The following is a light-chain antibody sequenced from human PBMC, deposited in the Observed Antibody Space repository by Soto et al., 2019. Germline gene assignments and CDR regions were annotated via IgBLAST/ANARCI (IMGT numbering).Light chain of an antibody. CDR3: QHYNNWPRA. CDR2: GAS. V-gene: IGKV3-15*01. CDR1: QTVTNNF. J-gene: IGKJ1*01. Sequence: IVLTHAPGTLPLSPGARATLSCRASQTVTNNFLEWYQEKPGRGPRLLIYGASTRPTGIPARFSGSGSGTEFTLTISSLQSEDFAAYYCQHYNNWPRAFGQGTKVDIK.